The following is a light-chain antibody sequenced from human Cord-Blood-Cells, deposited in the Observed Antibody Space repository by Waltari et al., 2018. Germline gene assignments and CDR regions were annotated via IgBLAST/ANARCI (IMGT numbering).Light chain of an antibody. CDR3: CSYAGSYTF. CDR1: SSDVGGYTY. J-gene: IGLJ1*01. V-gene: IGLV2-11*01. Sequence: QSALTQPRSVSGSPGQSVTISCTGTSSDVGGYTYVSWYQQHPDKAPKLMIYDVSKRPSGVPDRFSGSKSGNTASLTISGLQAEDEADYYCCSYAGSYTFFGTGTKVTVL. CDR2: DVS.